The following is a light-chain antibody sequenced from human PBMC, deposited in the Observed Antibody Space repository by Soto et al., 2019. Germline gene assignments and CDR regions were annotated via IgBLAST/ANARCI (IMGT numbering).Light chain of an antibody. CDR2: KAS. CDR3: QQHNSSPYT. V-gene: IGKV1-5*03. J-gene: IGKJ2*01. CDR1: QSTNNW. Sequence: DIQLTQSPSTLSASVGDRVTISCRASQSTNNWVAWYQQKPGKAPKYLIYKASSLESGVPSRFSGSASGTEFTLTISSLQPDDFATYYCQQHNSSPYTFGQGTKLEIK.